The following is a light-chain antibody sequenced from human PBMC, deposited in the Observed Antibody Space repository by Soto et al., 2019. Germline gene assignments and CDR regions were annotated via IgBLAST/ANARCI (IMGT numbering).Light chain of an antibody. CDR2: EVT. CDR3: NSFTSSSTSYV. CDR1: SSDVGGYNH. Sequence: QSALIQPASVSGSPGQSIAISCTGTSSDVGGYNHVSWYQQYPGKVPKLIIYEVTNRPSGVSNRFSGSKSGNTASLTISGLQAEDEADYYCNSFTSSSTSYVFGTGTKVTVL. V-gene: IGLV2-14*01. J-gene: IGLJ1*01.